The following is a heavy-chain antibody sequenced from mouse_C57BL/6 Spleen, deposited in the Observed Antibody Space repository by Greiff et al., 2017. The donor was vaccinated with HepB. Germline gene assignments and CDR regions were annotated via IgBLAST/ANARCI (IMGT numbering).Heavy chain of an antibody. Sequence: EVKLMESGGGLVKPGGSLKLSCAASGFTFSDYGMHWVRQAPEKGLEWVAYISSGSSTIYYADTVKGRFTISRDNAKNTLFLQMTSLRSEDTAMYYCARDGSSYNWYVDVWGTGTTVTVSS. D-gene: IGHD1-1*01. J-gene: IGHJ1*03. V-gene: IGHV5-17*01. CDR2: ISSGSSTI. CDR3: ARDGSSYNWYVDV. CDR1: GFTFSDYG.